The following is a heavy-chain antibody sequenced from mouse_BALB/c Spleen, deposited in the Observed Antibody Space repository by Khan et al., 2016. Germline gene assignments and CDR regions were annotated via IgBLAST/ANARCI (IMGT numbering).Heavy chain of an antibody. J-gene: IGHJ4*01. CDR2: INTETGEP. V-gene: IGHV9-2-1*01. CDR3: ASGPPNYAMDY. CDR1: GYTFTDYS. Sequence: QIQLVQSGPELKKPGETVKISCKASGYTFTDYSMHWVKQAPGKGLKWMGWINTETGEPTYADDFKGRFAFSLETSASTVYLQINNLKNEDTATYFCASGPPNYAMDYWGQGTSVTVSS.